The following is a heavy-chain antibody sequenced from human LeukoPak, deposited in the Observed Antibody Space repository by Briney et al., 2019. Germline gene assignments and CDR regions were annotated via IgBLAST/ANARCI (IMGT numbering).Heavy chain of an antibody. CDR2: IYYSGST. V-gene: IGHV4-59*08. CDR3: ARSNYYDSSDYYYPTYYYGMDV. D-gene: IGHD3-22*01. J-gene: IGHJ6*02. Sequence: PSETLSLTCTVSGGSISSYYWSWIRQPPGRGLEWIGYIYYSGSTNYNPSLKSRVTISVDTSKNQFSLKLSSVTAADTAVYYCARSNYYDSSDYYYPTYYYGMDVWGQGTTVTVSS. CDR1: GGSISSYY.